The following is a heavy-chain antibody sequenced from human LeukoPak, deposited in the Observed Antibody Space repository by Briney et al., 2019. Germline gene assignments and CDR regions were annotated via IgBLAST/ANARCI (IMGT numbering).Heavy chain of an antibody. V-gene: IGHV3-74*01. D-gene: IGHD3-10*01. CDR2: ISGDGSLT. CDR1: GFTFSTHW. CDR3: ASLLTPYHGSGGGGMDV. Sequence: GGSLRLSCAASGFTFSTHWMYWVGQAPGRELVWVSRISGDGSLTSYADSVKGRFTISRDNAKDTLYLQMTSLRVEDTAVYSCASLLTPYHGSGGGGMDVWGQGTTVTVSS. J-gene: IGHJ6*02.